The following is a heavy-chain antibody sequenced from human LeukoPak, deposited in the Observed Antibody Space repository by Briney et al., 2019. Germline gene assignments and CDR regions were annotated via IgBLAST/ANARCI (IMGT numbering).Heavy chain of an antibody. CDR2: IIPILGIA. CDR1: GGTFSSYA. J-gene: IGHJ4*02. Sequence: ASVKVSCKASGGTFSSYAISWVRQAPGQGLEWMGRIIPILGIANYAQKFQGRVTITADKSTSTAYMELSSLRSEDTAVYYCARAPCSGGSCYIQLFDYWGQGTLVTVSS. V-gene: IGHV1-69*04. D-gene: IGHD2-15*01. CDR3: ARAPCSGGSCYIQLFDY.